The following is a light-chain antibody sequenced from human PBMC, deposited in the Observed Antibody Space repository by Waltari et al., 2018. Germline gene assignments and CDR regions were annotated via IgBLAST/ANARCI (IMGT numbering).Light chain of an antibody. J-gene: IGLJ2*01. Sequence: QSALTQPASVSGSPGQSITISCTGTSSDIGGYNYVSWYQQVPGKAPKLMIYDVSNRPPGVSSRFSGPKSGNTASLTISGLQAEDEADYFCSSYIDSSTLELFGGGTSLTVL. V-gene: IGLV2-14*03. CDR3: SSYIDSSTLEL. CDR2: DVS. CDR1: SSDIGGYNY.